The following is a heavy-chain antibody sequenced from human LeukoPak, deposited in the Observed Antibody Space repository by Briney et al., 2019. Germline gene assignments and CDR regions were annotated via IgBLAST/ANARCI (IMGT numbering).Heavy chain of an antibody. V-gene: IGHV3-7*01. Sequence: TGGSLRLSCAASGFTFSSYWMSWVRQAPGKGLEWVANIKQDGSEKYYVDSVKGRFTISRDNAKNSLYLQMNSLRAEDTAVYYCASDLLKLVGELSLLDYWGQGTLVTVSS. CDR1: GFTFSSYW. CDR2: IKQDGSEK. J-gene: IGHJ4*02. D-gene: IGHD3-16*02. CDR3: ASDLLKLVGELSLLDY.